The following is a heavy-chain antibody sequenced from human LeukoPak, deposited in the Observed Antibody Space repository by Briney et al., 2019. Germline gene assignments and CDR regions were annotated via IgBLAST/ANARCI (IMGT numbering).Heavy chain of an antibody. CDR3: ARHMTTDMLDAFDI. CDR2: IFHSGST. D-gene: IGHD3-10*02. Sequence: SETLSLTCTVSGGSISSYYWSWIRQPPGKGLEWIGSIFHSGSTYDNPSLKSRVSTSVDASKNHFSLTLTSVTAADTAVYHCARHMTTDMLDAFDIWGQGTMVIISS. J-gene: IGHJ3*02. CDR1: GGSISSYY. V-gene: IGHV4-59*08.